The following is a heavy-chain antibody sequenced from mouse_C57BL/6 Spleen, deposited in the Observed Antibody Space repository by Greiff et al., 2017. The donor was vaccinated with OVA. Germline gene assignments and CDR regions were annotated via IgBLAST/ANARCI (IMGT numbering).Heavy chain of an antibody. D-gene: IGHD1-1*01. CDR3: AWDYGSSPAWFAY. Sequence: QVQLQQPGAELVKPGASVKLSCKASGYTFTSYWMHWVKQRPGQGLEWIGMIHPNSGSTNYNEKFKSKATLTVDKSSSTAYMQLSSLTSEDSAVYYWAWDYGSSPAWFAYWGQGTLVTVSA. CDR1: GYTFTSYW. J-gene: IGHJ3*01. CDR2: IHPNSGST. V-gene: IGHV1-64*01.